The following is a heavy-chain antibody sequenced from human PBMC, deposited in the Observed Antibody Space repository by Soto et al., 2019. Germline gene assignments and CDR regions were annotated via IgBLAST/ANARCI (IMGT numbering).Heavy chain of an antibody. CDR3: AKWQSIAARPYYYYGMDV. Sequence: VQLLESGGGLVQPGGSLRLSCAASGFTFSSYAMSWVRQAPGKGLEWVSAISGSGGSTYYADSVKGRFTISRDNSKNTLYLQMNSLRAEDTAVYYCAKWQSIAARPYYYYGMDVWGQGTTVTVSS. CDR2: ISGSGGST. J-gene: IGHJ6*02. V-gene: IGHV3-23*01. D-gene: IGHD6-6*01. CDR1: GFTFSSYA.